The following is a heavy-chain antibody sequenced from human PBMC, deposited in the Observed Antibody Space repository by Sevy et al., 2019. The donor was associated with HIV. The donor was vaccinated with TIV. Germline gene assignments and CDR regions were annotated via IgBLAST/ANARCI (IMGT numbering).Heavy chain of an antibody. V-gene: IGHV3-9*01. CDR2: ISWNGFST. CDR1: GSGFRFDDYA. J-gene: IGHJ6*02. CDR3: AKDTVPVGYRFDYQYTYYYGMDV. Sequence: GGSLRLSCVASGSGFRFDDYAMNWVRQAPGKGLEWVAGISWNGFSTGYGDSVKGRATISRENAKNSVYLQMNNLRDEDTALYYCAKDTVPVGYRFDYQYTYYYGMDVWGQGTTVTVSS. D-gene: IGHD5-18*01.